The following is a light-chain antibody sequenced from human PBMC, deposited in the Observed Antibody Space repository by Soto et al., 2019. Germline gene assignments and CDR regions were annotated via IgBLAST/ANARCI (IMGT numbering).Light chain of an antibody. V-gene: IGKV1-5*01. Sequence: QMTQSPSSLSASVGDRVTITCRASQSISSWLAWYQQKPGKAPKLLIYDASSLESGVPSRFSGSGSGTEFTLTISSLQPDDCATYYCQQYNSYSPLTFGGGTKVEIK. CDR3: QQYNSYSPLT. CDR2: DAS. CDR1: QSISSW. J-gene: IGKJ4*01.